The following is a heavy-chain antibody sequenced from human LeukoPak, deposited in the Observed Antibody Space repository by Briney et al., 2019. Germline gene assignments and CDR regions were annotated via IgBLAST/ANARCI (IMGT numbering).Heavy chain of an antibody. Sequence: GSSVKVSCKASGGTFSSYAISWVRQATGQGLEWMGWMNPNSGNTAYAQKFQGRVTMTRNTSISTAYMELSSLRSEDTAVYYCARTSLYATNHDAFDIWGQGTMVTVSS. D-gene: IGHD2-8*01. CDR3: ARTSLYATNHDAFDI. J-gene: IGHJ3*02. V-gene: IGHV1-8*02. CDR2: MNPNSGNT. CDR1: GGTFSSYA.